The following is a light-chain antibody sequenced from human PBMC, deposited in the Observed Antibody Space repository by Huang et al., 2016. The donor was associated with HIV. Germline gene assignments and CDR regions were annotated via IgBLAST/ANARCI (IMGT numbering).Light chain of an antibody. CDR2: SAS. CDR1: PGISSY. V-gene: IGKV1-8*01. J-gene: IGKJ2*03. CDR3: QQYYTYPHS. Sequence: AIRLTQSPSSLSASTGDRVTITCRASPGISSYLAWYQQKPGRTPKLLISSASTLQSGVPSRVSGSRFGTDFTLTISSLQSEDLGTYHCQQYYTYPHSCGQGTKLEIK.